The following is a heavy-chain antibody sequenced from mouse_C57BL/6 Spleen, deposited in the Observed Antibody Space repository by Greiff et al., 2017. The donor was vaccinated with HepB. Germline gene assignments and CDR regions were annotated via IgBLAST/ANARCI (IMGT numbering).Heavy chain of an antibody. CDR1: GYTFTSYW. Sequence: QVHVKQPGAELMKPGASVKMSCKASGYTFTSYWITWVKQRPGQGLEWIGDIYPGSGSTNYNEKFKSKATLTVDTSSSTAYMQLSSLTSEDSAVYYCARRDYGSTWFAYWGQGTLVTVSA. J-gene: IGHJ3*01. CDR3: ARRDYGSTWFAY. CDR2: IYPGSGST. D-gene: IGHD1-1*01. V-gene: IGHV1-55*01.